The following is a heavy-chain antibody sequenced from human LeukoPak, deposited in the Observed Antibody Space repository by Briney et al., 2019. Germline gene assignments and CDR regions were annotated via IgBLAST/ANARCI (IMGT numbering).Heavy chain of an antibody. V-gene: IGHV4-34*01. CDR1: GGSFSGYS. CDR3: ARGRLLMWFDP. J-gene: IGHJ5*02. Sequence: SETLSLTCAVYGGSFSGYSWSWIRQPPGKGLEWIGEINHSGSTNYNPSLKSRVTISVDTSKKQFSLKLSSVTAADTAVYYCARGRLLMWFDPWGQGTLVTVPS. D-gene: IGHD3-16*01. CDR2: INHSGST.